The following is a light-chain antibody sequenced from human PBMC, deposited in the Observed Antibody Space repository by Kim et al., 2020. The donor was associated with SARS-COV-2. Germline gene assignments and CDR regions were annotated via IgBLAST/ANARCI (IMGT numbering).Light chain of an antibody. CDR1: GEHNDDA. CDR3: QTWSNPVV. V-gene: IGLV4-69*01. J-gene: IGLJ2*01. Sequence: GASVTVTSTLSGEHNDDANAWRQQQPERHPHFLLIVNRDGSHYEGDGSPDRFSGSSSESERYLTISTLQSDDEAGYYCQTWSNPVVFGGGTQLTVL. CDR2: VNRDGSH.